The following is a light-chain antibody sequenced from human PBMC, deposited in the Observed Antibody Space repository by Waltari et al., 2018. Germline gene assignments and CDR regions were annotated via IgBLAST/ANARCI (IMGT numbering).Light chain of an antibody. CDR1: QGINSF. J-gene: IGKJ2*02. V-gene: IGKV1-9*01. Sequence: DIQLTQSPSFLSESVGDRVTITCRASQGINSFLAWYQQKPGKAPKLLIYAASTLQSGVPSRFSGSGSGTEFTLTISSLQPEDFAAYSCQQLSTYPWTFGQGTRLEIK. CDR2: AAS. CDR3: QQLSTYPWT.